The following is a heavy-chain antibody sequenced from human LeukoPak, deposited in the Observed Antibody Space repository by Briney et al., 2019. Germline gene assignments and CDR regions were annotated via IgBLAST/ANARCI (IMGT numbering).Heavy chain of an antibody. CDR3: AKVGFSEMEWLLYSDH. J-gene: IGHJ4*02. V-gene: IGHV3-23*01. CDR1: GFTFSSYA. CDR2: ISDGGRSS. Sequence: GGSLTLSCAASGFTFSSYAMSWGRQPPEKGLEWVSGISDGGRSSYYADSVKGRFTISRDNSKNTLYLQMNSLRAEDTAVYYCAKVGFSEMEWLLYSDHWGQGTLVTVSS. D-gene: IGHD3-3*01.